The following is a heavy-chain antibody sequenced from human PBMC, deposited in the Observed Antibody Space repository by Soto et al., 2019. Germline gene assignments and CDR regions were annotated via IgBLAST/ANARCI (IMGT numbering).Heavy chain of an antibody. Sequence: SETLSLTCTVSGGSISSEGYYWSWFRQLPGKGLEWIGDIYYSGTTYHNPSLRSRLTISGGASKNQFSLKLSSVTDADTALYYCARGRGYSYGPYYFDYWGQGTLVTVSS. V-gene: IGHV4-31*03. CDR1: GGSISSEGYY. J-gene: IGHJ4*02. CDR3: ARGRGYSYGPYYFDY. CDR2: IYYSGTT. D-gene: IGHD5-18*01.